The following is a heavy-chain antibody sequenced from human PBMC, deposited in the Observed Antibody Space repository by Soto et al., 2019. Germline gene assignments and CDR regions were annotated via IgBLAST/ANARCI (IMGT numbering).Heavy chain of an antibody. V-gene: IGHV3-48*02. D-gene: IGHD1-26*01. CDR2: ISSSGNTI. Sequence: EVQLVESGGGLVQPGGSLRLSCAASGFTFSSYSMNWVRQSPGKGLEWVSYISSSGNTIHYADSVKGRFTISRDNAKNSLYLQMNSLRDEDTAVYYCARPCAPGGSYPNWFDPWGQGTLVTVSS. CDR3: ARPCAPGGSYPNWFDP. J-gene: IGHJ5*02. CDR1: GFTFSSYS.